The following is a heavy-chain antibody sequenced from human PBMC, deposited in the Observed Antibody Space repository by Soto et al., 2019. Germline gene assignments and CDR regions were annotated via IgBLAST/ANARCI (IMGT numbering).Heavy chain of an antibody. CDR3: ARSITMVRGVIIGFDY. CDR1: GYTFTSYG. V-gene: IGHV1-18*01. Sequence: ASVKVSCKASGYTFTSYGISWVRQAPGQGLEWMGWISAYNGNTNYAQKLQGRVTMTTDTSTSTAYMELRSLRSDDTAVYYCARSITMVRGVIIGFDYWGQGTLVTVSS. J-gene: IGHJ4*02. D-gene: IGHD3-10*01. CDR2: ISAYNGNT.